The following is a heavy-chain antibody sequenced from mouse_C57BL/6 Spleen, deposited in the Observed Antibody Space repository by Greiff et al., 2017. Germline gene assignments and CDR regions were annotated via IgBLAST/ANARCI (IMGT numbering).Heavy chain of an antibody. V-gene: IGHV5-17*01. Sequence: EVQGVESGGGLVKPGGSLKLSCAASGFTFSDYGMHWVRQAPEKGLEWVAYISSCSSTIYYADTVKGRFTIARDNAKNTLFLQMNSRRSEDTAMYYCARAGGAYWYFDVWGTGTTVTVSS. CDR2: ISSCSSTI. CDR1: GFTFSDYG. CDR3: ARAGGAYWYFDV. J-gene: IGHJ1*03.